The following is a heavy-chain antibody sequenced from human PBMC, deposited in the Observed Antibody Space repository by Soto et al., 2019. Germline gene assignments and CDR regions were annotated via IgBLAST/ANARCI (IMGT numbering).Heavy chain of an antibody. D-gene: IGHD3-10*01. V-gene: IGHV3-21*01. Sequence: GGSLRLSCAASGFTFSSYSMNWVRQAPGKGLEWVSSISSSSSYIYYADSVKGRFTISRDNAKNSLYLQMNSLRAEDTAVYYCARGNLRVTMVRGVIIADEIYYYYMDVWGKGTTVTVSS. CDR3: ARGNLRVTMVRGVIIADEIYYYYMDV. CDR1: GFTFSSYS. J-gene: IGHJ6*03. CDR2: ISSSSSYI.